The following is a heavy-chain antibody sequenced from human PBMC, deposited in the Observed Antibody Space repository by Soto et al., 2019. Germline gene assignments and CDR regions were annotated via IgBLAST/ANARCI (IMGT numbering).Heavy chain of an antibody. CDR1: GFTFSSYG. CDR3: AKDLKLRYGSGSSPDY. D-gene: IGHD3-10*01. CDR2: ISYDGSNK. Sequence: QVQLVESGGGVVQPGRSLRLSCAASGFTFSSYGMHWVRQAPGKGLEWVAVISYDGSNKYYADSVKGRFSISRDNSKNTLYLQMNSLRAEDTAVYYCAKDLKLRYGSGSSPDYWGQGTLVTVSS. V-gene: IGHV3-30*18. J-gene: IGHJ4*02.